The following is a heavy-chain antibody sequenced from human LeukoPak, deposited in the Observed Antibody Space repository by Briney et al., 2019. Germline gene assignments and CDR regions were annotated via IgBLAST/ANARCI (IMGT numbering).Heavy chain of an antibody. D-gene: IGHD3-9*01. CDR2: INPNSGGT. V-gene: IGHV1-2*02. J-gene: IGHJ5*02. CDR3: ARDSSTYYDILTGYYAGWFDP. Sequence: ASVKVSCKASGYTFTGYYTHWVRQAPGQGLEWMGWINPNSGGTNYAQKFQGRVTMTRDTSISTAYMELSRLRSDDTAVYYCARDSSTYYDILTGYYAGWFDPWGQGTLVTVSS. CDR1: GYTFTGYY.